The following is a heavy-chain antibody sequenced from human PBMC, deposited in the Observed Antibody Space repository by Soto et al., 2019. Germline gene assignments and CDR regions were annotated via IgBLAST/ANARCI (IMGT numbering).Heavy chain of an antibody. V-gene: IGHV1-2*02. Sequence: QVPLVQSGAEVKKPGASVKVSCKASGYTFTGYYMHWVRQAPGQGLEWMGWINPNSGGTNYAQKFQGRVTMTRDTSISTAYMELSRLRSDDTAVYYCARVIRPRIAVAAVDYWGQGTLVTVSS. CDR2: INPNSGGT. CDR3: ARVIRPRIAVAAVDY. D-gene: IGHD6-19*01. CDR1: GYTFTGYY. J-gene: IGHJ4*02.